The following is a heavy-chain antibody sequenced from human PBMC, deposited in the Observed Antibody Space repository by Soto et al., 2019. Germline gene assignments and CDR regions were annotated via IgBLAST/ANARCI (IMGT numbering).Heavy chain of an antibody. CDR3: VRQTHDYGDYGTGILEDYYYYGMDV. CDR1: GGSISSSSYY. J-gene: IGHJ6*02. CDR2: IYYSGST. D-gene: IGHD4-17*01. Sequence: SETLSLTCTVSGGSISSSSYYWGWIRQPPGKGLEWIGSIYYSGSTYYNPSLKSRVTISVDTSKNQFSLKLSSVTAADTAVYYCVRQTHDYGDYGTGILEDYYYYGMDVWGQGTTVTVSS. V-gene: IGHV4-39*01.